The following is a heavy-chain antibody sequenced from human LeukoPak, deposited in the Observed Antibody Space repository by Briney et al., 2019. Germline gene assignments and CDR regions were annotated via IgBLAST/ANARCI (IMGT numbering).Heavy chain of an antibody. Sequence: SETLSLTCTVSGGSISSSSYYWGWIRQPPGKGLEWIGDISYSGSTYYNPSLKSRVTISADTPKNQFTLKLSSVTATDTAVYYCASGGSSSWYRWFDPWGQGTLVTVSS. CDR1: GGSISSSSYY. CDR2: ISYSGST. CDR3: ASGGSSSWYRWFDP. J-gene: IGHJ5*02. V-gene: IGHV4-39*01. D-gene: IGHD6-13*01.